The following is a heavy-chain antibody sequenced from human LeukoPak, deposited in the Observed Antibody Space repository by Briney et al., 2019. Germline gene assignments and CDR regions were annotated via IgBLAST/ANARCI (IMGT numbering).Heavy chain of an antibody. V-gene: IGHV3-7*05. CDR1: GFTFSSYW. CDR2: IKQDGSEK. J-gene: IGHJ4*02. CDR3: ASSNYYDSSSYSHFDY. D-gene: IGHD3-22*01. Sequence: GGSLRLSCAASGFTFSSYWMRWVRQAPGKGLEWVANIKQDGSEKYYVDSVKGRFTISRDNAKDPLYLQMNSLRAEDTAVYYCASSNYYDSSSYSHFDYWGQGTLVTVSS.